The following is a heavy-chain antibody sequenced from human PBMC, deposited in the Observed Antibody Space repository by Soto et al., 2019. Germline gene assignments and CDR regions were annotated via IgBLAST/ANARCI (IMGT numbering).Heavy chain of an antibody. CDR3: ARVSVGGSSWSYYFDY. CDR2: IYHSGST. J-gene: IGHJ4*02. Sequence: ASETLSLTCAVSGGSISSSNWWSWVRQPPGKGLEWIGEIYHSGSTNYNPSLKSRVTISVDKSKNQFSLKLSSVTAADTAVYYCARVSVGGSSWSYYFDYWGQGTLVTVSS. D-gene: IGHD6-13*01. V-gene: IGHV4-4*02. CDR1: GGSISSSNW.